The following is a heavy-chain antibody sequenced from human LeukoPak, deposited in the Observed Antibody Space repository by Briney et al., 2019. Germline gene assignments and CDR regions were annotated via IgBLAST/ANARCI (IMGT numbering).Heavy chain of an antibody. Sequence: SVKVSCKASGGTFSSYAISWVRQAPGQGLEWMGRIIPILGIANYAQKFQGRVTITADKSTSTAYMELSSLRSEDTAVYYCAKVDYPDYGDYKYYFDYWGQGTLVTVSS. CDR1: GGTFSSYA. CDR2: IIPILGIA. D-gene: IGHD4-17*01. CDR3: AKVDYPDYGDYKYYFDY. J-gene: IGHJ4*02. V-gene: IGHV1-69*04.